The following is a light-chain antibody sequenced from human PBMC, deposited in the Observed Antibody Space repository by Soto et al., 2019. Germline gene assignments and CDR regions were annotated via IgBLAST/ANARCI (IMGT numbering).Light chain of an antibody. Sequence: EIVLTQSPGTLSLSPGERATLSCRASQSVSSSYLAWYQQKPGQAPRLLIYGASSRATGIPDRFSGSGSGTDFTLTLSRLEPEDFAVYYFQQYGRSPPYTFGQGTKLEIK. CDR2: GAS. J-gene: IGKJ2*01. V-gene: IGKV3-20*01. CDR1: QSVSSSY. CDR3: QQYGRSPPYT.